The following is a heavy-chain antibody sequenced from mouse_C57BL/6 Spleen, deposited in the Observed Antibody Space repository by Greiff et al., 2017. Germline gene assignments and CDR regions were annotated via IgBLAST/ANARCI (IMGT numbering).Heavy chain of an antibody. CDR3: TNTTV. J-gene: IGHJ4*01. V-gene: IGHV1-55*01. CDR2: IYPGSGST. Sequence: QVQLQQSGAELVKPGASVKMSCKASGYTFTSYWITWVKQRPGQGLEWIGEIYPGSGSTKYNEKVKSKATLTVDTSSSTAYMQRISLTSEDSAFYYCTNTTVWGQGTSVTVSS. CDR1: GYTFTSYW. D-gene: IGHD1-1*01.